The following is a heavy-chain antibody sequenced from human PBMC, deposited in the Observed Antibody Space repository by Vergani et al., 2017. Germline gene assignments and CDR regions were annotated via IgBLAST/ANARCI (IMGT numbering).Heavy chain of an antibody. CDR1: GFTVSSNY. J-gene: IGHJ4*02. Sequence: EVQLVESGGGLVQPGGSLRLSCAASGFTVSSNYMSWVRQAPGKGLEWVSVIYSGGSTYYADSVKGRFTISRDNSKNTLYLQMNSLRAEDTAVYYCAKSGDFWSGDLDYWGQGTLVTVSS. D-gene: IGHD3-3*01. CDR2: IYSGGST. CDR3: AKSGDFWSGDLDY. V-gene: IGHV3-66*01.